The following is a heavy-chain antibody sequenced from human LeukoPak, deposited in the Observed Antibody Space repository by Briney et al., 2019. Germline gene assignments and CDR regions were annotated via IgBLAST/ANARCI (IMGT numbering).Heavy chain of an antibody. CDR2: LSGSGSDI. J-gene: IGHJ6*02. D-gene: IGHD2-2*01. V-gene: IGHV3-11*01. CDR3: ARGFDCSSTSCSCMDV. CDR1: GFPFSDYY. Sequence: PGGSLRLSCVASGFPFSDYYMSWIRQAPGEGLDWVAYLSGSGSDIYYADSVKGRFTISRDNAKNSLRLQMNSLRAEDTAVYYCARGFDCSSTSCSCMDVWGQGTTVTVSS.